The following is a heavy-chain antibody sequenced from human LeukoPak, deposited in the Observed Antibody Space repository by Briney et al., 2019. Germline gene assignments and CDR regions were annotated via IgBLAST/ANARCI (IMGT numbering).Heavy chain of an antibody. D-gene: IGHD3-9*01. CDR3: AKDPRRYFDWGYYYMDV. CDR2: ISGSGGTT. V-gene: IGHV3-23*01. Sequence: PGGSLRLSCAASGFTFSTSGMSWVRQAPGKGLEWVSAISGSGGTTYYADSVKGRFTISRDNSKNTLYLQMNSLRAEDTAVYYCAKDPRRYFDWGYYYMDVWGKGTTVTISS. J-gene: IGHJ6*03. CDR1: GFTFSTSG.